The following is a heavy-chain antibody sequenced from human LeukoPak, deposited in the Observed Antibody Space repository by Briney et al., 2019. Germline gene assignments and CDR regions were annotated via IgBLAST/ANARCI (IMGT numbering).Heavy chain of an antibody. V-gene: IGHV4-39*01. CDR2: IYYIGST. Sequence: SSETLSVTCTVSGGSISSSSYYWGWIRQPPGKGLEWIGSIYYIGSTYYNPSLKSRVTISVDTSKNQFSLKLSSVTAADTAVYYCARLPDYWGQGTLVTVSS. J-gene: IGHJ4*02. CDR1: GGSISSSSYY. CDR3: ARLPDY.